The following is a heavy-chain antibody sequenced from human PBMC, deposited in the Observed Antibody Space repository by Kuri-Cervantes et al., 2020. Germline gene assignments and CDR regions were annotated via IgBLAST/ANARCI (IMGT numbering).Heavy chain of an antibody. V-gene: IGHV4-59*01. CDR3: ARDSGSGDRYYYYYGMTS. Sequence: SETLSLTCTVSGGSISSYYWSWIRQPPGKGLGWIGYIYYSGSTNYNPSLKSRVTISVDTSKNQFPLKLSSVTAADTAVYYCARDSGSGDRYYYYYGMTSGAKGPRSPSP. CDR2: IYYSGST. J-gene: IGHJ6*02. D-gene: IGHD3-10*01. CDR1: GGSISSYY.